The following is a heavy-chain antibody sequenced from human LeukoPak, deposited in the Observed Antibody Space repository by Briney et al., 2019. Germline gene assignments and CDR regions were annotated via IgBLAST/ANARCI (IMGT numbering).Heavy chain of an antibody. D-gene: IGHD5-12*01. CDR1: GGSISYYY. J-gene: IGHJ6*02. V-gene: IGHV4-59*01. Sequence: SETLSLTCTASGGSISYYYWSWVPQPPGKGLEWIGYIYYSGSTNYNPSLKSRVTISVDTSKNQFSLKLSSATAADTAVYYCARDRYLSGYDTYYYGMDVWGQGTTVTVSS. CDR2: IYYSGST. CDR3: ARDRYLSGYDTYYYGMDV.